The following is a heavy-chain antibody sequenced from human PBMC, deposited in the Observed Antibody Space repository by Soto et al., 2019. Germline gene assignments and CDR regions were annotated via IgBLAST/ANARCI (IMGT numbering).Heavy chain of an antibody. Sequence: QVQLQESGPGLVKPSETLSLTCTISGGPMNNYYCSWFRQPRGQGLEWIGYMGYNGFTRYNPSLRSRVAISLDTAKNQFSLNLSSVTAADTALYYCARQVFGELHGLVDVWGQGIKVTVSS. J-gene: IGHJ6*02. CDR1: GGPMNNYY. D-gene: IGHD3-10*02. CDR2: MGYNGFT. V-gene: IGHV4-59*08. CDR3: ARQVFGELHGLVDV.